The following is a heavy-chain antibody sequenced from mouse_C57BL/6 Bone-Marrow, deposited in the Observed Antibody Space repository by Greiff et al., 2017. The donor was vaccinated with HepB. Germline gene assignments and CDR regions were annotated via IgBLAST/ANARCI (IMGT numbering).Heavy chain of an antibody. J-gene: IGHJ4*01. CDR1: GYTFTNYW. CDR3: ARREAYAIDY. V-gene: IGHV1-63*01. Sequence: QVQLQQSGAELVRPGTSVKMSCKASGYTFTNYWIGWAKQRPGHGLEWIGDIYPGGGYTNYNEKFKGKATLTADKSSSTAYMQFSSLTSVASAIYYCARREAYAIDYWGQGTSVTVSS. CDR2: IYPGGGYT.